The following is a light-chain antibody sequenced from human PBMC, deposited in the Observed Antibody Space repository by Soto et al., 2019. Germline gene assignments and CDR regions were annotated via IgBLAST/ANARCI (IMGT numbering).Light chain of an antibody. J-gene: IGLJ2*01. V-gene: IGLV4-69*01. CDR1: SGHSSYA. Sequence: QPVLTQSPSASASLGASVKLTCTLSSGHSSYAIAWHQQQPEKGPRYLMKLNSDGSHSKGDGIPDRFSGSSSGAERYLTIASLPSEDDADYYCQNWGTGIVVFGGGTKVTVL. CDR3: QNWGTGIVV. CDR2: LNSDGSH.